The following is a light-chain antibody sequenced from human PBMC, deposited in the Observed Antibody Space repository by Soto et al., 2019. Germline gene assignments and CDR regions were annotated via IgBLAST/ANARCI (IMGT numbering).Light chain of an antibody. J-gene: IGLJ2*01. Sequence: SVLTQPPSASGTPGQRVTISCSGSSPNIGSNRVNWYQQLPGTAPKLLIYSNDQRPSGVPGRFSGSKSGTSASLAISGLQSEDEADYYCASWDASLNAVVFGGGTKLTVL. CDR3: ASWDASLNAVV. CDR2: SND. CDR1: SPNIGSNR. V-gene: IGLV1-44*01.